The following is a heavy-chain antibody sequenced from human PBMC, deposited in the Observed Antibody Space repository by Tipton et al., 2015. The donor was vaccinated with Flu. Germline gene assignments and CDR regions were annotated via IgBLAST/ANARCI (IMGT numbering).Heavy chain of an antibody. CDR2: LSFDGTNA. CDR3: GRGGRKYSPNDSFDI. V-gene: IGHV3-30-3*01. Sequence: SLRLSCAASGFTFTNYAIHWVRQAPGKGLEWVAGLSFDGTNAHYADSVRGRFTISRDNSRNTLFLQMRSLRVDDTAVYYCGRGGRKYSPNDSFDIWGQGTLVTVSS. CDR1: GFTFTNYA. J-gene: IGHJ3*02. D-gene: IGHD2-21*01.